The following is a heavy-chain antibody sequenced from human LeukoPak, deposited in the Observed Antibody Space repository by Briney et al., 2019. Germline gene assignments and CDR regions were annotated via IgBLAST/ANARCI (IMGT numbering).Heavy chain of an antibody. V-gene: IGHV3-23*01. CDR2: ISGSGGST. CDR3: AKDGPTPLDSSGYYSYWYFDL. CDR1: GFTFSSYA. J-gene: IGHJ2*01. D-gene: IGHD3-22*01. Sequence: GGSLRLSCAASGFTFSSYAMSWVRQAPGKGLEWASAISGSGGSTYYADYVKGRFTISRDNSKNTLYLQMNSLRAEDTAVYYCAKDGPTPLDSSGYYSYWYFDLWGRGTLVTVSS.